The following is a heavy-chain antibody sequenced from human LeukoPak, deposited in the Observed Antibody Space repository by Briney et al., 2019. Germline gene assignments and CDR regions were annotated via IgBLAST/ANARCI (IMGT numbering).Heavy chain of an antibody. Sequence: SETLSLTCAVYGGSFSGYYWSWIRQPPGKGLEWIGEINHSGSTNYNPSLKSRVTISVDTSKNQFSLKLSSATAADTAVYYCARGERRVPDYWGQGTLVTVSS. V-gene: IGHV4-34*01. J-gene: IGHJ4*02. CDR1: GGSFSGYY. CDR2: INHSGST. CDR3: ARGERRVPDY. D-gene: IGHD2-2*01.